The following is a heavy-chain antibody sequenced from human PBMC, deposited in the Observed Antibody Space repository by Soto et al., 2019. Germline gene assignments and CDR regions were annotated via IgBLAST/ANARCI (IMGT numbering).Heavy chain of an antibody. V-gene: IGHV3-33*01. CDR2: IWYDGGHK. CDR1: GFNFSSYV. Sequence: QVQLVESGGGVVQPGRSLRLSCAASGFNFSSYVMHWVRQAPGKGLEWVAVIWYDGGHKYYADSVKGRFTISRDNSKNTLYLQMNSLRAEDTAVYYCARDGQWLPRDGLRSSYYFDYWGQGTLGTGSS. J-gene: IGHJ4*02. CDR3: ARDGQWLPRDGLRSSYYFDY. D-gene: IGHD6-19*01.